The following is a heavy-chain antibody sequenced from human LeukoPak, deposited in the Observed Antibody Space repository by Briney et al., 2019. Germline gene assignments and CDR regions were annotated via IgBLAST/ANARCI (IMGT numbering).Heavy chain of an antibody. Sequence: GGSLRLSCAASGFTVSSNYMSWVRQAPGKGLEWVSVIYSGGSTYYADSMKGRFTISRDNSKNTLYLQMNSLRAGDTAVYYCARDPIVVVPAVITTSYYYGMDVWGQGTTVTVSS. D-gene: IGHD2-2*01. V-gene: IGHV3-66*01. J-gene: IGHJ6*02. CDR1: GFTVSSNY. CDR3: ARDPIVVVPAVITTSYYYGMDV. CDR2: IYSGGST.